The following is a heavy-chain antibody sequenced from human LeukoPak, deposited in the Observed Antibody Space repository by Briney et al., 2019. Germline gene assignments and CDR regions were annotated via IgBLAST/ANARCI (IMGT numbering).Heavy chain of an antibody. D-gene: IGHD6-19*01. V-gene: IGHV1-18*01. CDR1: GYTXTSYG. CDR2: SSSYNGNT. J-gene: IGHJ6*02. CDR3: ARFHTVAGSHYYYYGMDV. Sequence: ASVTVSCKASGYTXTSYGISWVRQAPGQGLEWMGWSSSYNGNTNYAQKLQGRVTMTTDTSTSTAYMELRSLRSDDTAVYYCARFHTVAGSHYYYYGMDVWGQGTTVTVSS.